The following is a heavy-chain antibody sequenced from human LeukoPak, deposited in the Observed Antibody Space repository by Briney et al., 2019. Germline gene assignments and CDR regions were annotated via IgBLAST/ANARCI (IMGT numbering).Heavy chain of an antibody. CDR3: ARDGYGSGSYGWFDP. CDR1: GASITSSY. Sequence: SETLSLTCSVSGASITSSYWSWIRQTPGKGLEWIGNIFSGSTNYNPSFESRVTVSLDTSKNHFSLRLTSATAADTALYYCARDGYGSGSYGWFDPWGQGTLVTVSS. CDR2: IFSGST. J-gene: IGHJ5*02. D-gene: IGHD3-10*01. V-gene: IGHV4-59*01.